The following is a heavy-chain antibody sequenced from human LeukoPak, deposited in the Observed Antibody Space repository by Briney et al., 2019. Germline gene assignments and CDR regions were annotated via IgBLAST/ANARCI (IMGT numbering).Heavy chain of an antibody. CDR1: GYTFTSYD. V-gene: IGHV1-8*01. J-gene: IGHJ4*02. Sequence: ASVKVSCKASGYTFTSYDINWVRQATGQGLEWMGWMNPNSGNTGYAQKFQGRITMTRNTSISTAYMELSSLTSEDTAVYYCARIAAAGNRRLNYWGQGTLITVSS. CDR2: MNPNSGNT. D-gene: IGHD6-13*01. CDR3: ARIAAAGNRRLNY.